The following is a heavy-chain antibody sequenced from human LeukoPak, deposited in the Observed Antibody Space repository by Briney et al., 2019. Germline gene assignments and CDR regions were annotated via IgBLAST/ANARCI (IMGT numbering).Heavy chain of an antibody. CDR3: ARVVTTGSYPNYFDY. Sequence: SETLSLTCTVSGDSIISFYWCWIRQTPGKGLECIGYIYSSGSTNYNPSLKSRLTISIDTSKNQFSLNLSSVIAADTAVYYCARVVTTGSYPNYFDYWGQGTLVTVSS. CDR2: IYSSGST. D-gene: IGHD1-26*01. J-gene: IGHJ4*02. V-gene: IGHV4-59*01. CDR1: GDSIISFY.